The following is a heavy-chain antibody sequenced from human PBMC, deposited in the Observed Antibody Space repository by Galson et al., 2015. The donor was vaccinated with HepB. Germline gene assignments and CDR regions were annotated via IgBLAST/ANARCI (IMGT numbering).Heavy chain of an antibody. CDR2: ITGSGGST. D-gene: IGHD1-7*01. V-gene: IGHV3-23*01. CDR1: GFTFGAYV. CDR3: AKGVNWNSYYFDY. Sequence: SLRLSCAASGFTFGAYVMSWVRQAPGKGLEWVSAITGSGGSTYYADSVKGRFTISRDNSKNTLYLQMNSLTAEDTAVYYCAKGVNWNSYYFDYWGQGTLVTVSP. J-gene: IGHJ4*02.